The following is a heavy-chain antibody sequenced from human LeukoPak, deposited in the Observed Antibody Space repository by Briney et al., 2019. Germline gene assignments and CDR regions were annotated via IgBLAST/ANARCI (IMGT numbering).Heavy chain of an antibody. CDR2: IRRKGNDYAT. D-gene: IGHD3-10*01. J-gene: IGHJ4*02. Sequence: GGSLRLSCAASGFSFSGPAIHWVRQASGKGLEWVGHIRRKGNDYATAYTASVKGRFTISRDDSKNTAFLQMDSLKTEDTAVYFCARLAGSPPYFDYWGQGSLVTVSS. CDR3: ARLAGSPPYFDY. V-gene: IGHV3-73*01. CDR1: GFSFSGPA.